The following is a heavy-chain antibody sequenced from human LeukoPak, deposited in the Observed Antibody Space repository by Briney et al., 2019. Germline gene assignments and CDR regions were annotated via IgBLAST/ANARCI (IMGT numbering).Heavy chain of an antibody. CDR3: AKHARGNYYGSGSYFDY. D-gene: IGHD3-10*01. V-gene: IGHV3-30*18. CDR2: ISYDGSNK. Sequence: GGSLRLSCAASGFTFSSYGMHWVRQAPGKGLEWVAVISYDGSNKYYADSVKGRFTISRDNSKNTLYLQMNSLRAEDTAVYYCAKHARGNYYGSGSYFDYWGQGTLVTVSS. J-gene: IGHJ4*02. CDR1: GFTFSSYG.